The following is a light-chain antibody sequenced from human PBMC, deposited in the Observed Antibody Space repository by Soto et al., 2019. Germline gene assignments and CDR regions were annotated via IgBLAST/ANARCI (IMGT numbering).Light chain of an antibody. CDR3: QQANSFPRT. CDR2: AAS. J-gene: IGKJ3*01. CDR1: HSISSY. Sequence: QMTQCLCSLSASVGVRIPITWWTSHSISSYLNWYQQKPGEVPKLLIYAASSLQSGVPSRFSGSGSGTDSTLTINNLQPEDFATYYCQQANSFPRTFGPGTKVDIK. V-gene: IGKV1-39*01.